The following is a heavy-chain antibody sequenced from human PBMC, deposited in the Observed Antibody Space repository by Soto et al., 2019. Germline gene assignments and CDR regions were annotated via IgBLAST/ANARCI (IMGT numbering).Heavy chain of an antibody. CDR3: ARGSGGSFHWFDP. D-gene: IGHD2-15*01. Sequence: SETLSLTCTVYGGSISSYYWSWIRQPPGKGLEWIGYIYYSGSTNYNPSLKSRVTISVDTSKNQFSLKLSSVTAADTAVYYCARGSGGSFHWFDPWGQGTLVTVSS. J-gene: IGHJ5*02. V-gene: IGHV4-59*01. CDR2: IYYSGST. CDR1: GGSISSYY.